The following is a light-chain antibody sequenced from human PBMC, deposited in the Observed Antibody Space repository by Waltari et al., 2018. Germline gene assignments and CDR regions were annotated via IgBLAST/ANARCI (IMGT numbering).Light chain of an antibody. CDR2: DAS. Sequence: EIVLTLSPATLSLSPGERATLSCRASQSVSSYLAWYQQKPGQAPRLLIYDASNRATGIPARFSGSGSGTDFTLSISSLEPEDFAVYYCHQRANWPWTFGHGTKVEIK. CDR1: QSVSSY. CDR3: HQRANWPWT. J-gene: IGKJ1*01. V-gene: IGKV3-11*01.